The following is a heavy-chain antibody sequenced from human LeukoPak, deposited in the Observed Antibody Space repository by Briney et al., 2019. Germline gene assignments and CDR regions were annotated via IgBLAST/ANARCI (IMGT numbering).Heavy chain of an antibody. CDR2: IYSGGNT. CDR1: GFTVSSNY. V-gene: IGHV3-66*01. Sequence: PGGSLILSCAASGFTVSSNYMNWVRQAPGKGLEWVSVIYSGGNTYYADSVKGRFTISRDNSKNTLYLQMNSLRAEDTAVYYCAREVPYSGYDYWGQGTLVTVSS. CDR3: AREVPYSGYDY. J-gene: IGHJ4*02. D-gene: IGHD5-12*01.